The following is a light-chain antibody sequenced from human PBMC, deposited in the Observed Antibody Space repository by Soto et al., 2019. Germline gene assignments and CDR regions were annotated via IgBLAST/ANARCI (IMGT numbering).Light chain of an antibody. V-gene: IGLV7-46*01. CDR3: LLSYSGALYV. Sequence: QAVVTQEPSLTVSPGGTVTLTCGSSTGAVTSGHYPYWFQQKPGQAPRTLIYDTSNKHSWTPARFSGSLLGGKAALTLSGAQPEDEAEYYCLLSYSGALYVFGPGTKLIVL. J-gene: IGLJ1*01. CDR1: TGAVTSGHY. CDR2: DTS.